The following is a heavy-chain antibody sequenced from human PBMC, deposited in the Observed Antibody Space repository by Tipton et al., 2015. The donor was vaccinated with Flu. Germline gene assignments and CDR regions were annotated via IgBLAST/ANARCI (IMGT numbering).Heavy chain of an antibody. CDR1: GFSFDDFG. CDR2: ISWDGGST. D-gene: IGHD3-16*01. J-gene: IGHJ4*02. CDR3: ARGFIRLCDY. V-gene: IGHV3-43D*04. Sequence: SLRLSCAASGFSFDDFGLHWVRQGPGKGLEWVSYISWDGGSTYYADSVKGRFTVSRDNARNSLYLQMNSLRVEDTAVYYCARGFIRLCDYWGQGTLVTVSS.